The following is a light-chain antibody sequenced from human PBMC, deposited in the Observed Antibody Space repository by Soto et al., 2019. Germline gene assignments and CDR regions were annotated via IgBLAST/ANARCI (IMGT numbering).Light chain of an antibody. CDR1: SSDLGGYDF. J-gene: IGLJ3*02. CDR2: QVS. V-gene: IGLV2-14*01. CDR3: SSYISMIVRV. Sequence: QSVLTQPASVSGSPGQSITISCTGTSSDLGGYDFVSWYQHHPGKAPRLIIYQVSNRPSGVSNRFSGSKSGNTASLTISGLQPEDEADYYCSSYISMIVRVFGGGTKLTVL.